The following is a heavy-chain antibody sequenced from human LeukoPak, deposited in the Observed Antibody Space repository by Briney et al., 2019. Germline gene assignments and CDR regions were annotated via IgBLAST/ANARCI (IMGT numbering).Heavy chain of an antibody. CDR3: TRHAPKYCSGGSCYSWFDP. CDR1: GFTFSSFW. V-gene: IGHV3-74*01. J-gene: IGHJ5*02. CDR2: INSDGRST. D-gene: IGHD2-15*01. Sequence: GGSLRLSCAASGFTFSSFWMHWVRQAPAKGLVWISRINSDGRSTYYADSVKGRFTISRDNARNTLYLQMNSLKTEDTAVYYCTRHAPKYCSGGSCYSWFDPWGQGTLVTVSS.